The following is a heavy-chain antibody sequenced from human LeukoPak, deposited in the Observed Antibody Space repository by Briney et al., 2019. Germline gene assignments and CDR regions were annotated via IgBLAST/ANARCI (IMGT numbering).Heavy chain of an antibody. CDR3: ARQSIAARGYYYYMDV. D-gene: IGHD6-6*01. V-gene: IGHV4-39*01. CDR1: GGSISSSSYY. CDR2: IYYNGST. Sequence: SETLSLTCTVSGGSISSSSYYWGWLRQPPGRGGEGLGSIYYNGSTHHNPSLKSRVTISVDTSKNQFSLKVSSVTAADTAVYYCARQSIAARGYYYYMDVWGKGTTVTVSS. J-gene: IGHJ6*03.